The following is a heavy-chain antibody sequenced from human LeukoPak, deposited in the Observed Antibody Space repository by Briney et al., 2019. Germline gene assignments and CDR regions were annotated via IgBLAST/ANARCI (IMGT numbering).Heavy chain of an antibody. CDR2: ISSSSSYI. D-gene: IGHD3-9*01. V-gene: IGHV3-21*01. Sequence: PVGSLRLSCAASGFTFSSYSMNWVRQAPGKGLEWVSSISSSSSYIYYADSVKGRFTISRDNAKNSLYLQMNSLRAEDTAVYYCARDRRVDYDILTGYDNFDYWGQGTLVTVSS. CDR3: ARDRRVDYDILTGYDNFDY. J-gene: IGHJ4*02. CDR1: GFTFSSYS.